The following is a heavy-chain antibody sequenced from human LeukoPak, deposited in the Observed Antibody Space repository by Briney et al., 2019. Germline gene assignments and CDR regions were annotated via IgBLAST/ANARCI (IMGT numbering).Heavy chain of an antibody. CDR2: ISYDGSNK. D-gene: IGHD5-18*01. CDR3: ARDAIRGYSYGDYYFDY. V-gene: IGHV3-30-3*01. J-gene: IGHJ4*02. CDR1: GFTFSSYA. Sequence: GGSLRLSCAASGFTFSSYAMHWVRQAPGKGLERVAVISYDGSNKYYADAVKGRFTISRDNSKNTLYLQMNSLRAEDTAVYYCARDAIRGYSYGDYYFDYWGQGTLVTVSS.